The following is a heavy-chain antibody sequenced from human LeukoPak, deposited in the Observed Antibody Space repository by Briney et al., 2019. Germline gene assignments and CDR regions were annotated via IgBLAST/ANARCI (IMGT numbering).Heavy chain of an antibody. J-gene: IGHJ4*02. CDR1: GDSISSSSYY. D-gene: IGHD3-16*01. CDR2: ISYSGTT. Sequence: SETLSLTCTVSGDSISSSSYYWGWIRQPPGKGLEWIGSISYSGTTYYKPSLRSRVTMSVDTSKNQFSLKLSSVTAADTALYYCARRHYNDYAIEDWGQGTLVTVSS. CDR3: ARRHYNDYAIED. V-gene: IGHV4-39*01.